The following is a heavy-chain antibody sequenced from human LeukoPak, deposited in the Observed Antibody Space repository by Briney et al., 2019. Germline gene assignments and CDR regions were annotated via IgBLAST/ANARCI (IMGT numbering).Heavy chain of an antibody. V-gene: IGHV3-48*01. D-gene: IGHD6-6*01. CDR1: GFTFSSYG. J-gene: IGHJ4*02. CDR2: ICHSGSAI. Sequence: GGSLRLSCAASGFTFSSYGMNWVRQAPGKGLEWISYICHSGSAIYYADSLRGRFTISRDNSKNTLFLQMGSLRAEDMAVYYCARGGSIAARPIDYWGQGTLVTVSS. CDR3: ARGGSIAARPIDY.